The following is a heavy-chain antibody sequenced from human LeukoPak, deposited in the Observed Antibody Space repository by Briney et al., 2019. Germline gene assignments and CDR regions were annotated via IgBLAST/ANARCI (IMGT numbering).Heavy chain of an antibody. Sequence: GGSLRLSCTASGFTFGDYAMSWFRQAPGKGLEWVGFIRSKAYGGTTEYAASVKGRFTISRDDSKSIAYLQMNSLKTEDTAVYYCTTMDTAMVTIDYWGQGTLVTVSS. CDR1: GFTFGDYA. D-gene: IGHD5-18*01. V-gene: IGHV3-49*03. CDR2: IRSKAYGGTT. J-gene: IGHJ4*02. CDR3: TTMDTAMVTIDY.